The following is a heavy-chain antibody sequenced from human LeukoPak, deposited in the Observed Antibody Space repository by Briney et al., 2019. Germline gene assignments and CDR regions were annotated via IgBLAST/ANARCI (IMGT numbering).Heavy chain of an antibody. Sequence: GGSLRLSCAASGFTFSSYEMNWVRQAPGKGLEWVSYISSSSSTIHYADSVKGRFTISRDNAKNLLYLQMNSLRVEDTAVYYCAKVAKYYYGSETYYFFEHWGQGTPVTASS. CDR3: AKVAKYYYGSETYYFFEH. D-gene: IGHD3-10*01. CDR2: ISSSSSTI. CDR1: GFTFSSYE. J-gene: IGHJ4*02. V-gene: IGHV3-48*01.